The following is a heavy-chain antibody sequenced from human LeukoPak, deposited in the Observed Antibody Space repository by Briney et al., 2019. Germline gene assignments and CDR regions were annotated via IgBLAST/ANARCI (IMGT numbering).Heavy chain of an antibody. J-gene: IGHJ6*04. CDR3: ARDNSDRAKDV. CDR2: IYYSGST. V-gene: IGHV4-59*01. D-gene: IGHD2-15*01. CDR1: GGSISSYL. Sequence: PSETLSLTCIVSGGSISSYLWSWIRQPPGKGLEWIGHIYYSGSTNYNPSLESRVTISIGTSKNQFSLKLSSVTAADTAVYYCARDNSDRAKDVWGKGTTVTVSS.